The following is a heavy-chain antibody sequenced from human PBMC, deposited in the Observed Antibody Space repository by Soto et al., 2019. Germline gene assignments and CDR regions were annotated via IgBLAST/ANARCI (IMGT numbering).Heavy chain of an antibody. CDR1: GFPFSNAW. V-gene: IGHV3-15*07. Sequence: EVQLVESGGGLVTPGGSLRLSCAGSGFPFSNAWINWVRQAPGKGLEWVGRIKSKALGGTTDFAAPVRGRFAITRDDSRNMAYMQINSLNTEDTAVYYCTTDSYSTMIEVRFDYWGHGTLVTVSS. D-gene: IGHD3-22*01. CDR3: TTDSYSTMIEVRFDY. CDR2: IKSKALGGTT. J-gene: IGHJ4*01.